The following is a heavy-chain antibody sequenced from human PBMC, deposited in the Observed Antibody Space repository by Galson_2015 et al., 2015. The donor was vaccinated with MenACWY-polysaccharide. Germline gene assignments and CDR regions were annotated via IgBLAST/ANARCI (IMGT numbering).Heavy chain of an antibody. CDR3: ARIIARKYTFADS. D-gene: IGHD2-21*01. J-gene: IGHJ4*02. CDR2: MNPNSGNT. Sequence: SVKVSCKASGYKFTSYDINWVRQATGQGLERMGWMNPNSGNTGYAQKFQGRVTTTSSSAMSTAFMELSSLRSEDTAVYYCARIIARKYTFADSWGQGTLVTVSS. V-gene: IGHV1-8*01. CDR1: GYKFTSYD.